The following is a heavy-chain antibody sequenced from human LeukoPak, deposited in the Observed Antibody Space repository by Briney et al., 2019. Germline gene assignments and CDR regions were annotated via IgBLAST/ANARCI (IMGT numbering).Heavy chain of an antibody. J-gene: IGHJ6*02. V-gene: IGHV4-34*01. CDR3: ARGSPIYYSPQYYYYGMDV. D-gene: IGHD2-21*01. CDR2: INHSGST. Sequence: PSETLSLTCAVYGGSFSGYYWSWIRQPPGKGLEWIGEINHSGSTNYNPSLKSRVTISVDTSKNQFSLKLSSVTAADTAVYYCARGSPIYYSPQYYYYGMDVWGQGTTVTVSS. CDR1: GGSFSGYY.